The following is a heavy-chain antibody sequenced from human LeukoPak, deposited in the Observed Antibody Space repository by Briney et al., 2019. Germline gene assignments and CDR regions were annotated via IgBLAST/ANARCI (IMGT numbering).Heavy chain of an antibody. CDR3: ARAGIPPRDAMIVVVPAAMASYYYYGMDV. CDR1: GVSISSGGYY. Sequence: SETLSLTCTVSGVSISSGGYYWSWIRQPPGKGLEWIGYIYYSGSTNYNPSLKSRVTISVDTSKNQFSLKLSSVTAADTAVYYCARAGIPPRDAMIVVVPAAMASYYYYGMDVWGQGTTVTVSS. D-gene: IGHD2-2*01. CDR2: IYYSGST. J-gene: IGHJ6*02. V-gene: IGHV4-61*08.